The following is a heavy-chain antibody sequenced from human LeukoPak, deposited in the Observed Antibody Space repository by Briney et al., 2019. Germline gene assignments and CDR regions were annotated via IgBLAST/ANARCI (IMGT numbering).Heavy chain of an antibody. CDR2: IKSKTDGGTT. D-gene: IGHD1-1*01. J-gene: IGHJ4*02. V-gene: IGHV3-15*01. CDR3: ARAPGYGAAYYFDY. Sequence: GGSLRLSCAASGFAFSTYAMSWVRQAPGKGLEWVGRIKSKTDGGTTDYAAPVKGRFTISRDDSKNTLYLQMNSLRAEDTAVYYCARAPGYGAAYYFDYWGQGTLVTVSS. CDR1: GFAFSTYA.